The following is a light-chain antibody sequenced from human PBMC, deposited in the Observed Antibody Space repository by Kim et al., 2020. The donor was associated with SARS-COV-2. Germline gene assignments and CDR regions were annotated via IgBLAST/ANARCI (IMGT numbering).Light chain of an antibody. J-gene: IGKJ3*01. Sequence: PGTSAPHPCRTSQSLSSSHLAGYQQKPGRPPTLLIYDEPNRAAGIPARFSSSGSGTDFTLTISSLEPEDFAVYYCQQFRSSPFTFGPGTKVDSK. V-gene: IGKV3D-20*01. CDR2: DEP. CDR1: QSLSSSH. CDR3: QQFRSSPFT.